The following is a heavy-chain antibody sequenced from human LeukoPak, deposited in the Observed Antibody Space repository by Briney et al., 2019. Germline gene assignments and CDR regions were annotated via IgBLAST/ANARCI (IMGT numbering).Heavy chain of an antibody. Sequence: QTGGSLRLSCAASGFTFSSYAMTWVRQAPGKGLEWVSSISVNGGTTYYADSVKGRFTISRDSSKDTLYLQMNSLRAEDTAVYYCVKGGGNVRSYFEYWGQGTLVTVSS. D-gene: IGHD4-23*01. CDR1: GFTFSSYA. CDR2: ISVNGGTT. V-gene: IGHV3-23*01. J-gene: IGHJ4*02. CDR3: VKGGGNVRSYFEY.